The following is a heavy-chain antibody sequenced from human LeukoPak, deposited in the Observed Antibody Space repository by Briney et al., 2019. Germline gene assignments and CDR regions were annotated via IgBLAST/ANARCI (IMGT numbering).Heavy chain of an antibody. CDR1: GGSFSGYY. CDR2: INHSGST. Sequence: PSETLSLTCAVYGGSFSGYYWSWLRQPPGKGLEWLGEINHSGSTNYNPSLKSRVTISVDTSKNQFSLKLSSVTAADTAVYYCARMTTYYYDSSGYGPRGYFDYWGQGTLVTVSS. D-gene: IGHD3-22*01. J-gene: IGHJ4*02. CDR3: ARMTTYYYDSSGYGPRGYFDY. V-gene: IGHV4-34*01.